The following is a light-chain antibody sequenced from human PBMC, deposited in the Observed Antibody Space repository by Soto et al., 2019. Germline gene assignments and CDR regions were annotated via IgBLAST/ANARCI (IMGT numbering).Light chain of an antibody. CDR3: QHYNSYGT. CDR2: KAS. CDR1: RNIGSW. Sequence: GDIVTITCRASRNIGSWLAWYQQKAGKAPNLLIYKASTLETGVPSRFSGSGSGTEFTLTISSVQPDDFASYYCQHYNSYGTFGQGTKV. J-gene: IGKJ1*01. V-gene: IGKV1-5*03.